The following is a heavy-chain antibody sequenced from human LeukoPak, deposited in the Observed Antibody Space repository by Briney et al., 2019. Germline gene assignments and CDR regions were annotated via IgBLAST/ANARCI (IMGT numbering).Heavy chain of an antibody. D-gene: IGHD3-10*01. J-gene: IGHJ3*02. CDR3: ARETYYYGSGSYENAFDI. CDR2: TSSSSSYI. CDR1: GFTFSSYS. Sequence: PGGSLRLSCAASGFTFSSYSMNWVRQAPGKGLEWVSSTSSSSSYIYYADSVKGRFTISRDNAKNSLYLQMNSLRAEDTAVYYCARETYYYGSGSYENAFDIWGQGTMVTVSS. V-gene: IGHV3-21*01.